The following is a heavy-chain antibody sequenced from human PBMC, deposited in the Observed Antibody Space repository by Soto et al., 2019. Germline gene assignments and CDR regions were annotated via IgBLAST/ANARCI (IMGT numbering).Heavy chain of an antibody. CDR3: ASGKVQYYDILTGYLYYFDY. CDR2: IIPIFGTA. V-gene: IGHV1-69*06. J-gene: IGHJ4*02. Sequence: SVKVSCKASGGTFSSYAISWVRQAPGQGLEWMGGIIPIFGTANYAQKFQGRVTITADNSTSTAYMELSSLRSEDTAVYYCASGKVQYYDILTGYLYYFDYWGQGTLVTVSS. D-gene: IGHD3-9*01. CDR1: GGTFSSYA.